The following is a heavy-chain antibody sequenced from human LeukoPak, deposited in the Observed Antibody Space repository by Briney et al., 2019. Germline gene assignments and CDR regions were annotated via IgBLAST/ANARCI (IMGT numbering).Heavy chain of an antibody. CDR3: AIKYFDSSGYHDY. Sequence: GGSLRLSCAASGFTVSSNYMSWVRQAPGKGLEWVSVIYSGGSTYYADSVKGRFTISRHNSKNALYPQMNSLRAEDTAVYYCAIKYFDSSGYHDYWGQGTLVTVSS. CDR1: GFTVSSNY. V-gene: IGHV3-53*04. J-gene: IGHJ4*02. D-gene: IGHD3-22*01. CDR2: IYSGGST.